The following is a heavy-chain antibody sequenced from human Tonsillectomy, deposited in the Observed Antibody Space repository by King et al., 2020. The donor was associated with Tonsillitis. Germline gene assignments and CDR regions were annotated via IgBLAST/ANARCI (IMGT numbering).Heavy chain of an antibody. V-gene: IGHV4-39*02. CDR2: IYYSRSN. Sequence: QLQLQESGPGLVKPSETLSLTCTVSDSSISSNTYYWGWIRQPPGMGLEWIGSIYYSRSNYYNPSLKSRVTISIYTSKNHFSLTLSSVTAADTPVYYCARGPAPYYDDRSGYYFDYWGQGTLVTVSS. CDR3: ARGPAPYYDDRSGYYFDY. D-gene: IGHD3-22*01. CDR1: DSSISSNTYY. J-gene: IGHJ4*02.